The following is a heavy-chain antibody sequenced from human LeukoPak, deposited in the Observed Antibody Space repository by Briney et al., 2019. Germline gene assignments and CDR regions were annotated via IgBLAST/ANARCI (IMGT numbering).Heavy chain of an antibody. CDR1: GGSIRSYY. CDR2: IYTSGST. CDR3: ARASHDYVWGSYPTDAFDI. D-gene: IGHD3-16*02. Sequence: SETLSLTCTVSGGSIRSYYWSWIRQPAGKGLEWIGRIYTSGSTNYNPSLKSRVTMSVDTSKNQFSLKLSSVTAADTAVYYCARASHDYVWGSYPTDAFDIWGQGTLVTVSS. J-gene: IGHJ3*02. V-gene: IGHV4-4*07.